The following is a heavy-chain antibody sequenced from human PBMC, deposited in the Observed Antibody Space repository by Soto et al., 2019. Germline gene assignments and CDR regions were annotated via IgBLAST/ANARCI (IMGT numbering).Heavy chain of an antibody. Sequence: PGGSLRLSCVASGFIFEDYAMNLVRQCPGKGLEWVSGISFNSGTIGYADAVKGRFTISRDNAKNSLHLQMNSLRAEDTALYYCEKDVGSYYYDTSHYHYDYWGRGNRVPVSS. CDR2: ISFNSGTI. J-gene: IGHJ4*02. V-gene: IGHV3-9*01. CDR3: EKDVGSYYYDTSHYHYDY. CDR1: GFIFEDYA. D-gene: IGHD3-22*01.